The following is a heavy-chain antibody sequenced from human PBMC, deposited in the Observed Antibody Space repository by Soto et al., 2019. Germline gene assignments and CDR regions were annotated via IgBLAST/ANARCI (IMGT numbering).Heavy chain of an antibody. CDR3: ARGPWIAARQEYNWLDP. J-gene: IGHJ5*02. V-gene: IGHV4-34*01. CDR2: INHSGST. CDR1: GGSFSGYY. D-gene: IGHD6-6*01. Sequence: QVQLQQWGAGLLKPSETLSLTCAVYGGSFSGYYWSWIRQPPGKGLEWIGEINHSGSTNYNPSLKSRVTISVDTSKNQFSLKLSSGTAADTAVYYCARGPWIAARQEYNWLDPGGQGTLVTVSS.